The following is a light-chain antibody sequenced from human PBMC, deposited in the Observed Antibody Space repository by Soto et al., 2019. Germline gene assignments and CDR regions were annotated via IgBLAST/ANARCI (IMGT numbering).Light chain of an antibody. V-gene: IGKV1-27*01. Sequence: DIRMTQYPSTLSASVGDRVTITCRATQTIRHYLAWYQQKPGKVPKLLIYEASNLQSGVPSRFRGGGSGTEFTLSISSLQPEDVATYYCQNFDSAPQTFGQGTKVDIK. J-gene: IGKJ1*01. CDR3: QNFDSAPQT. CDR2: EAS. CDR1: QTIRHY.